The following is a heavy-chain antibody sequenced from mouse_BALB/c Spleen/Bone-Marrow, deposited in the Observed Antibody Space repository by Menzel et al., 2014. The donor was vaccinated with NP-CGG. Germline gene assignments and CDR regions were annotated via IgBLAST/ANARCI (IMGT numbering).Heavy chain of an antibody. CDR1: GFSLTNYG. D-gene: IGHD2-4*01. CDR2: IWSGGNT. J-gene: IGHJ2*01. V-gene: IGHV2-2*02. CDR3: ARNPIYYDYTDY. Sequence: VMLVESGPGLVQPSQGLSITCTVSGFSLTNYGVHWVRQSPGKGLEWLGVIWSGGNTDYNAAFMSRLSITKDNSKSQVFFKMNSLEVNNTAIYYCARNPIYYDYTDYWGQGTTLTVSS.